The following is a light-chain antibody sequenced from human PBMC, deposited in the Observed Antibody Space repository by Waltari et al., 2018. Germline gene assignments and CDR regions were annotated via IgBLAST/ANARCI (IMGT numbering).Light chain of an antibody. CDR1: RSNIGSNP. J-gene: IGLJ2*01. CDR3: ASWDDSLSSVV. Sequence: QSVLTQPPSASGTPGQKVTISCSGIRSNIGSNPVNWYPQLPGTAPKLLIYTNSQRPSGVPDRFSGSKSGTSASLAISGLQSEHEADYYCASWDDSLSSVVFGGGTKLTVL. CDR2: TNS. V-gene: IGLV1-44*01.